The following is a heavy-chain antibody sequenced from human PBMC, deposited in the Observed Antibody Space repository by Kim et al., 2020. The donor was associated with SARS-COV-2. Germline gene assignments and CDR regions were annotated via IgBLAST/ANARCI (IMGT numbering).Heavy chain of an antibody. V-gene: IGHV3-21*01. D-gene: IGHD3-10*01. CDR2: ISRFSDYI. J-gene: IGHJ4*02. CDR3: ARDLRLGRPGCFDF. CDR1: EFTFSRYS. Sequence: GGSLRLSCAASEFTFSRYSMNWVRQAPGKGLEWVSTISRFSDYIYYAESVEGRFTISRDNAKNSVYLQMNSLRVDDTAMYYCARDLRLGRPGCFDFWGQGALVTVSS.